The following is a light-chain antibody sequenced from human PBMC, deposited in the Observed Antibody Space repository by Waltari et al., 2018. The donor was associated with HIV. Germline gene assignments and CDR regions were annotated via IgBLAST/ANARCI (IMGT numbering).Light chain of an antibody. V-gene: IGKV1-5*03. CDR3: QQYNSDPS. CDR1: QPINTW. J-gene: IGKJ5*01. CDR2: KAS. Sequence: DIQMTQSTPSLAAFVGDRVRIPRRASQPINTWLAWYQQKPGSPPNLLVYKASTLQVGLPPRVSGSGWGTDFTLAIDTVQPDDFATYYCQQYNSDPSFGQGTRL.